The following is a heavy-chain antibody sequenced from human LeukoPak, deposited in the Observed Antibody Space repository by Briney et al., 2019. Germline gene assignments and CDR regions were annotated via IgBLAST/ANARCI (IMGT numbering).Heavy chain of an antibody. D-gene: IGHD3-3*01. V-gene: IGHV3-74*01. J-gene: IGHJ4*02. CDR1: GFTFSSYW. CDR3: ARDGTYYDFWSGLDY. CDR2: INTDGSST. Sequence: PGGSLRLSCAASGFTFSSYWMHWVRQAPGKGLVWVSRINTDGSSTSYADSVKGRFTISRDNAKNTLYLQMNSLRAEDTAVYYCARDGTYYDFWSGLDYWGQGTLATVSS.